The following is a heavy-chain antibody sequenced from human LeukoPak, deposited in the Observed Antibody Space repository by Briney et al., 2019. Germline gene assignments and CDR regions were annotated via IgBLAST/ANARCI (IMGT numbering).Heavy chain of an antibody. CDR3: AREKWNYYDSSGYYYNWFDP. Sequence: SETLSLTCAVYGGSFSGYYWSWIRQPPGKGLEWIGEINHSGSTNYNPSLKSRVTISVDTSKNQFSLKLSSVTAADTAVYYCAREKWNYYDSSGYYYNWFDPWGQGTLVTVSS. CDR1: GGSFSGYY. D-gene: IGHD3-22*01. J-gene: IGHJ5*02. CDR2: INHSGST. V-gene: IGHV4-34*01.